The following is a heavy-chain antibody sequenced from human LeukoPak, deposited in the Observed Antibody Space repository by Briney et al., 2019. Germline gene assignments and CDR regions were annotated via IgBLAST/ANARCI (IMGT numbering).Heavy chain of an antibody. Sequence: GRSLRLSCAASGFTFSSYGMHWVRQAPGKGLEWVAVIWYDGSNKYYADSVKGRFTISRDNSKNTLYLQMNSLRAEDTAVYYCARDRRRDGYKLDAFDIWGQGTMVTVSS. CDR1: GFTFSSYG. CDR2: IWYDGSNK. CDR3: ARDRRRDGYKLDAFDI. V-gene: IGHV3-33*01. J-gene: IGHJ3*02. D-gene: IGHD5-24*01.